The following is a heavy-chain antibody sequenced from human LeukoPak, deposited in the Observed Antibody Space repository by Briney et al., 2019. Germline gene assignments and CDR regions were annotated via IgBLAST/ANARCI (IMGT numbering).Heavy chain of an antibody. V-gene: IGHV3-30*02. CDR1: GFTFSSYG. CDR3: ARVEETATTAAIIRKYSYYYYYMDV. CDR2: IRYDGSNK. Sequence: PGGSLRLSCAASGFTFSSYGMHWVRQAPGKGLEWVAFIRYDGSNKYYADSVKGRFTISRDNSKNTLYLQMSSLRAEDTAVYYCARVEETATTAAIIRKYSYYYYYMDVWGKGNTVTVSS. J-gene: IGHJ6*03. D-gene: IGHD4-11*01.